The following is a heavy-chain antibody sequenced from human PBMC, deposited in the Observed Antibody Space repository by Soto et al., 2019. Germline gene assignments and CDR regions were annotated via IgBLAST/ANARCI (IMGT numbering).Heavy chain of an antibody. V-gene: IGHV3-30*18. CDR2: ISYDGSNK. CDR1: GFTFSSYG. D-gene: IGHD6-13*01. Sequence: GGSLRLSCAASGFTFSSYGMHWVRQAPGKGLEWVAVISYDGSNKYYADSVKGRFTISRDNSKNALYLQMNSLRAEDTAVYYCAKPISWYVEIWSLFDYWGQGTLVTVSS. J-gene: IGHJ4*02. CDR3: AKPISWYVEIWSLFDY.